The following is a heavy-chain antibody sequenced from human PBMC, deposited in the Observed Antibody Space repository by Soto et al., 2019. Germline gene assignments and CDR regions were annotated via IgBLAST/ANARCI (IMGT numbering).Heavy chain of an antibody. CDR2: ISAFNGNT. CDR1: GYSFTNYG. Sequence: QDPLLQSGAEVKKPGASVTVSCKASGYSFTNYGITWVRQAPGQGLEWMGWISAFNGNTHYAQKLQGRVTMTTDASTSTAYMQLRSLRSDDTAVYYCARDRGVPPPVAGNTHYYYYMDVWGKGTTVTVSS. J-gene: IGHJ6*03. D-gene: IGHD6-19*01. CDR3: ARDRGVPPPVAGNTHYYYYMDV. V-gene: IGHV1-18*01.